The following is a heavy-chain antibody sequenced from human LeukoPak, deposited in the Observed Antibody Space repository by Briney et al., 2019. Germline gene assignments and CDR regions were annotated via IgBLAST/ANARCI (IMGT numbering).Heavy chain of an antibody. CDR3: ASRHCSGGGCYFAGADPFDY. Sequence: GGSLRLSCAASGFTVSSTYMSWVRQAPGKGLEWVSVIYSGGNIYYIDSVKGRFTISRDNSKNTLYLQMNSLRAEDTAVYYCASRHCSGGGCYFAGADPFDYWGQGTLVTVSS. V-gene: IGHV3-53*01. D-gene: IGHD2-15*01. CDR1: GFTVSSTY. J-gene: IGHJ4*02. CDR2: IYSGGNI.